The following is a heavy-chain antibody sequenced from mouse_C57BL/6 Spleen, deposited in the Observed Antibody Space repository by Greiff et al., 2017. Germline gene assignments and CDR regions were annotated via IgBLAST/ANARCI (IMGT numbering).Heavy chain of an antibody. CDR1: GYTFTDYY. V-gene: IGHV1-26*01. D-gene: IGHD2-4*01. Sequence: VQLQQSGPELVKPGASVKISCKASGYTFTDYYMNWVKQSPGKSLEWIGDINPNNGGTSYNQKFKGKATLTVDKSSSTAYMELRSLTSEDSAVYYYARAPPYDDDRYCDVWGTGTTVTVSS. J-gene: IGHJ1*03. CDR3: ARAPPYDDDRYCDV. CDR2: INPNNGGT.